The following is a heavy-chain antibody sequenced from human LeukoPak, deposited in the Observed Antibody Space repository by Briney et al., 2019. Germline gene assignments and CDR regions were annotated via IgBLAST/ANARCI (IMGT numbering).Heavy chain of an antibody. Sequence: PGRSLRLSCTASGFTFGDYAMSWVRQAPGKGLEWVSFIRSKAYGGTTDYAAPVKGRFTISRDDSKNTLYLQMNSLKTEDTAVYYCTTDPPIVVVVAATGGNDQDDYWGQGTLVTVSS. CDR3: TTDPPIVVVVAATGGNDQDDY. CDR1: GFTFGDYA. J-gene: IGHJ4*02. D-gene: IGHD2-15*01. V-gene: IGHV3-49*04. CDR2: IRSKAYGGTT.